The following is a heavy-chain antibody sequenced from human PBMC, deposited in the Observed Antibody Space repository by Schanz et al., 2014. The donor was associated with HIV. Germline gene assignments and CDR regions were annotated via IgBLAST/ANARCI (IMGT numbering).Heavy chain of an antibody. Sequence: VQLVESGGVVVQPGGSLRLSCAASGFTFSTYGMHWVRQAPGKGLEWVAVIWYDGSNKYYADSVKGRFTISRDNSKNTLYLQMNSLRAEDTAVYYCARGSGPYYYYYGMDVWGQGTTVTVSS. CDR1: GFTFSTYG. D-gene: IGHD3-10*01. V-gene: IGHV3-33*01. J-gene: IGHJ6*02. CDR3: ARGSGPYYYYYGMDV. CDR2: IWYDGSNK.